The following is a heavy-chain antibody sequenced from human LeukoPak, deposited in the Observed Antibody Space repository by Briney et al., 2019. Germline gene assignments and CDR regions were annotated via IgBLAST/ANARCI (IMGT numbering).Heavy chain of an antibody. CDR1: GFTFSNYA. D-gene: IGHD3-10*01. CDR2: ISGNSANT. CDR3: AKGVRLWFALYFEY. J-gene: IGHJ4*02. Sequence: GGSLRLSCAASGFTFSNYAMTWVRQAPGKGLEWVSSISGNSANTYYADSVKGRFTVSRANSKNILYLQMNSLRVEDTAVYFCAKGVRLWFALYFEYWGQGTLATVSS. V-gene: IGHV3-23*01.